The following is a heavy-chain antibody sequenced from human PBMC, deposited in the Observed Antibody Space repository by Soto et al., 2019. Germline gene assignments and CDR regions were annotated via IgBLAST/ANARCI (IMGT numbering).Heavy chain of an antibody. V-gene: IGHV3-7*01. Sequence: EVQVVESGGGLVQPGGSLRLSCEASGLTFSIYRMTWVRRAPGKGLECVANITQDGSQKDDVDSVTGRFTVSRDNAKNSLYLQMNSLRAEDTAVYYCARWNYAFDLWGRGTLVTVSS. J-gene: IGHJ2*01. CDR1: GLTFSIYR. CDR3: ARWNYAFDL. CDR2: ITQDGSQK. D-gene: IGHD1-7*01.